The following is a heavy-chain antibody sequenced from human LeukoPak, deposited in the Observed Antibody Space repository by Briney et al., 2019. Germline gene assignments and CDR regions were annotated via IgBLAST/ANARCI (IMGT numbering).Heavy chain of an antibody. CDR3: ARDLRSGSFPPPFDY. CDR1: GYTFTNYG. J-gene: IGHJ4*02. CDR2: ISVYNGNT. D-gene: IGHD5-12*01. V-gene: IGHV1-18*04. Sequence: ASVKVSCKASGYTFTNYGISCVRQAPGQGLEWMGWISVYNGNTNYAENLQGRVTVTTDTSTNTAYMELRSLRSDDTAVYYCARDLRSGSFPPPFDYWGQGTLVTVSS.